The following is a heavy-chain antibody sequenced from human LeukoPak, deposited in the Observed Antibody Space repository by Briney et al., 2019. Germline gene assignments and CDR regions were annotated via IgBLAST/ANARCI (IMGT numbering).Heavy chain of an antibody. CDR3: ARVQGGGFRTADY. Sequence: HPGASLRLSCAASGFTVSTYGMHWVRQAPGKGLEWVAFIRYDGTNKYYADSVKGRFTISRDNSKNTLFLQMNSLRDEDTAIYYCARVQGGGFRTADYWGQGTLVAVSS. CDR1: GFTVSTYG. CDR2: IRYDGTNK. J-gene: IGHJ4*02. D-gene: IGHD1-14*01. V-gene: IGHV3-30*02.